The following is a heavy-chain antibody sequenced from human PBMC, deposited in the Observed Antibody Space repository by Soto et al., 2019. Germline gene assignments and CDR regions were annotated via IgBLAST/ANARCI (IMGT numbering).Heavy chain of an antibody. J-gene: IGHJ5*02. Sequence: SETLSLTCTVSGGSISSSSYCWGWIRHPPGKGLEWIGSIYYSGSTYYNPSLKSRVTISVDTSKNQFSLRLSSVTAADTAVYYCASSSWNGDNWFDPWGQGTLVTVSS. D-gene: IGHD6-13*01. CDR3: ASSSWNGDNWFDP. CDR1: GGSISSSSYC. V-gene: IGHV4-39*01. CDR2: IYYSGST.